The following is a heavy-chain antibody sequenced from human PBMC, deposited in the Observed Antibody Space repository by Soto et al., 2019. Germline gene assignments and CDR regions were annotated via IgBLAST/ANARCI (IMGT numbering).Heavy chain of an antibody. CDR3: ARDKYYDSTGTFDF. D-gene: IGHD3-22*01. J-gene: IGHJ4*02. CDR2: IYYSGST. Sequence: SETLSLTCTVSGDSIRSGNHYWSWIRQPPGKGLEWIGYIYYSGSTYYSPSLKSRVTISVDTSKNQFSLKLNSVTAADTAVYYCARDKYYDSTGTFDFWGQGTLVTVSS. CDR1: GDSIRSGNHY. V-gene: IGHV4-30-4*01.